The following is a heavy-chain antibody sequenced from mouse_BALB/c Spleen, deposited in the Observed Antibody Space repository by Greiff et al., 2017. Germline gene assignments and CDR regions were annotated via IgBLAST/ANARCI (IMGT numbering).Heavy chain of an antibody. CDR1: GFSLTSYG. Sequence: QVQLKESGPGLVAPSQSLSITCTVSGFSLTSYGVHWVRQPPGKGLEWLGVIWAGGSTNYNSALMSRLSISKDNSKSQVFLKMNSLQTDDTAMYYCARDDYDVGYAMDYWGQGTSVTVSS. J-gene: IGHJ4*01. CDR2: IWAGGST. V-gene: IGHV2-9*02. CDR3: ARDDYDVGYAMDY. D-gene: IGHD2-4*01.